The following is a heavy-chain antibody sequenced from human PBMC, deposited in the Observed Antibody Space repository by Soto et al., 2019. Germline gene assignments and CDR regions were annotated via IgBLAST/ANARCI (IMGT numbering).Heavy chain of an antibody. D-gene: IGHD3-10*01. V-gene: IGHV4-59*08. Sequence: QVQLQESGPGLVKPSETLSLSCTVSNGSISNYYGSWIRQPPGKGMEWIGYVHHSWGSFYNPSLQRRVAISLDTAKSQFSLKLTSGTATDTAVYYCARQGFGALHGLVDVWGQGITVTVSS. J-gene: IGHJ6*02. CDR1: NGSISNYY. CDR3: ARQGFGALHGLVDV. CDR2: VHHSWGS.